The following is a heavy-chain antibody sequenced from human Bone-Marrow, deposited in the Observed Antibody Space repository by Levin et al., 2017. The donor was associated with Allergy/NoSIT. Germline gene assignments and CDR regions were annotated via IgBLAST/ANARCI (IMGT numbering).Heavy chain of an antibody. CDR1: GFTFSSYA. CDR2: ISYDGSNK. Sequence: GGSLRLSCAASGFTFSSYAMHWVRQAPGKGLEWVAVISYDGSNKYYADSVKGRFTISRDNSKNTLYLQMNSLRAEDTAVYYCARDGGSSSYFDYWGQGTLVTVSS. V-gene: IGHV3-30-3*01. D-gene: IGHD6-6*01. J-gene: IGHJ4*02. CDR3: ARDGGSSSYFDY.